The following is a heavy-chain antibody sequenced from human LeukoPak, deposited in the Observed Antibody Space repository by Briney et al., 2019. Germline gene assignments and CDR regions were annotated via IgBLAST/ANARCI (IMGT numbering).Heavy chain of an antibody. Sequence: GGSLRLSCAASGLTVSSKYMAWVRQAPGKGLEWVSFINSGGTTNYADSVKGRFTISRDNSKNTLYLQMNSLRTEDTAVYYCARAEYSYGLGYFDYWGQGTLVTVSS. CDR1: GLTVSSKY. J-gene: IGHJ4*02. V-gene: IGHV3-66*01. CDR2: INSGGTT. CDR3: ARAEYSYGLGYFDY. D-gene: IGHD5-18*01.